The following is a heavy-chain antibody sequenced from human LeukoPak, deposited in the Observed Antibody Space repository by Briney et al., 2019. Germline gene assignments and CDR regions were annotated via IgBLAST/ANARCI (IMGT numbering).Heavy chain of an antibody. V-gene: IGHV4-4*07. CDR1: GGSISSYY. CDR3: ARDEYCSSTSCSHLYHYYYMDV. Sequence: SETLSLTCTVSGGSISSYYWSWIRQPAGKGLEWIGRIYTSGSTNYNPSLKSRVTMSVDTSKNQFSLKLSSVTAADTAVYYCARDEYCSSTSCSHLYHYYYMDVWGKGTTVTVSS. D-gene: IGHD2-2*01. CDR2: IYTSGST. J-gene: IGHJ6*03.